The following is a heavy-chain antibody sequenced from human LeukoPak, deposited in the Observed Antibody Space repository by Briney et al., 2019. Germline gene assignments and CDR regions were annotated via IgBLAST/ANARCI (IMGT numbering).Heavy chain of an antibody. Sequence: ASVKVSCKASGGTFSSYAINWVRQAPGQGLEWMGWINPNSGGTNYAQKFQGRVTMTRDTSISTAYMELSRLRSDDTAVYYCARDFCSSTSCDFDYWGQGTLVTVSS. V-gene: IGHV1-2*02. CDR1: GGTFSSYA. J-gene: IGHJ4*02. CDR2: INPNSGGT. D-gene: IGHD2-2*01. CDR3: ARDFCSSTSCDFDY.